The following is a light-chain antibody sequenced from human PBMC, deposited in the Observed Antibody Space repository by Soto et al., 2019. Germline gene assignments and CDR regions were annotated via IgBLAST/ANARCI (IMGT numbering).Light chain of an antibody. CDR1: SSDVGGYNY. CDR3: SSYAGSSNWV. Sequence: QSALTQPPSASGSPGQSVAISCTGTSSDVGGYNYVSWYQQHPGKAPKLMIYEVTKRPSGVPDRFSGSKSGNTASLTVSVLQAEDEAHYYCSSYAGSSNWVFGGGTKLTVL. J-gene: IGLJ2*01. CDR2: EVT. V-gene: IGLV2-8*01.